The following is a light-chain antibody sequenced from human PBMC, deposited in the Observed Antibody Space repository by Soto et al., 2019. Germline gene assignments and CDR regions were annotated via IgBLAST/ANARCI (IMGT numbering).Light chain of an antibody. CDR1: QSISSW. J-gene: IGKJ1*01. CDR2: KAS. Sequence: DIQMTQSPSTLSASVGDRVTITCRASQSISSWLAWYQQKAGKAPKLLIYKASNLEGGVPSRFSGSGSGTEFTLTISSLQPDDFATYYCQQYNSYPVTFGQGTKVEIK. CDR3: QQYNSYPVT. V-gene: IGKV1-5*03.